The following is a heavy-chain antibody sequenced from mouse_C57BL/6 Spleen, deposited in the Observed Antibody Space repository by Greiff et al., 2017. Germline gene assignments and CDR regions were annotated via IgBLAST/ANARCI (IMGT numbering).Heavy chain of an antibody. Sequence: VKLQESGPELVKPGASVKISCKASGYAFSSSWMNWVKQRPGKGLEWIGRIYPGDGDTNYNGKFKGKATLTADKSSSTAYMQLSSLTSEDSAVYFCARDSNYGYWYFDVWGTGTTVTVSS. D-gene: IGHD2-5*01. CDR3: ARDSNYGYWYFDV. J-gene: IGHJ1*03. CDR2: IYPGDGDT. CDR1: GYAFSSSW. V-gene: IGHV1-82*01.